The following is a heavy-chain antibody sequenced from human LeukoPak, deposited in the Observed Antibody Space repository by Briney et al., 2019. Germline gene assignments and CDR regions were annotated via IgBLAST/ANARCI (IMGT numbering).Heavy chain of an antibody. D-gene: IGHD3-22*01. CDR3: ARVANYYDSSGYYYDARVLDY. CDR2: IYYSGST. V-gene: IGHV4-59*01. Sequence: SETLSLTCTVSGGSISSYYWSWIRQPPGKGLEWIGYIYYSGSTNYNPSLKSRVTISVDTSKNQFSLKLSSVTAADTAVYYCARVANYYDSSGYYYDARVLDYWGQGTLVTVSS. J-gene: IGHJ4*02. CDR1: GGSISSYY.